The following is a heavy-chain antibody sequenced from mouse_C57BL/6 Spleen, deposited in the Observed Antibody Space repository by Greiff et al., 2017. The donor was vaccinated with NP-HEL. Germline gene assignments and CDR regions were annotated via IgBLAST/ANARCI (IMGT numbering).Heavy chain of an antibody. CDR2: INPNNGGT. D-gene: IGHD1-1*01. CDR3: ANLLLLDWYFDV. CDR1: GYTFTDYY. V-gene: IGHV1-26*01. Sequence: EVQLQQSGPELVKPGASVKISCKASGYTFTDYYMNWVKQSHGKSLEWIGDINPNNGGTSYNQKFKGKATLTVDKSSSTAYMELRSLTSEDSAVYYCANLLLLDWYFDVWGTGTTVTVSS. J-gene: IGHJ1*03.